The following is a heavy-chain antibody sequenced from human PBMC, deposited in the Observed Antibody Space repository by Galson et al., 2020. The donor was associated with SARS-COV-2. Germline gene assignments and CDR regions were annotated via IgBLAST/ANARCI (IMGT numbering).Heavy chain of an antibody. CDR3: ARQEGGTTVVPLGWFDP. J-gene: IGHJ5*02. V-gene: IGHV5-51*01. CDR2: IYPGDSAT. Sequence: GESLKISCKGSGYSFTSYWIGWVRQMPGKGLEWMGIIYPGDSATRYSPSFQGQVTISADNSISTAYLQWSSLKASDTAMYYCARQEGGTTVVPLGWFDPWGQGTLVTVSS. CDR1: GYSFTSYW. D-gene: IGHD4-17*01.